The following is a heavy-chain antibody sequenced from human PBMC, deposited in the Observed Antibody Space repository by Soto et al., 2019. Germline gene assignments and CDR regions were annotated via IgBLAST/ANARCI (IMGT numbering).Heavy chain of an antibody. CDR1: GGSFSGYY. J-gene: IGHJ4*02. Sequence: QVQLQQWGAGLLKPSETLSLACAVYGGSFSGYYWSWIRQPPGKGLEWIGEINHSGSTNYNPSLKTRVTISVDTSKNQFSLKLSSVTAADTAVYYCARGRGAVAGVLWGQGTLVTVSS. CDR2: INHSGST. CDR3: ARGRGAVAGVL. D-gene: IGHD6-19*01. V-gene: IGHV4-34*01.